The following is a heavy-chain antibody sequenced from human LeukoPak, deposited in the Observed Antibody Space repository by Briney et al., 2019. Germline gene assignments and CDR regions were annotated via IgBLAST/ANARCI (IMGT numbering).Heavy chain of an antibody. J-gene: IGHJ6*02. Sequence: KPSETLSLTCTVSGGSISSYYWSWIRQPPGKGLEWIGYIYYSGSTNYNPSFKSRVTISVDTSKNQFSLKLSSVTAADTAVYYCARRDANTGMDVWGQGTTVTVCS. CDR2: IYYSGST. V-gene: IGHV4-59*01. D-gene: IGHD2-21*02. CDR1: GGSISSYY. CDR3: ARRDANTGMDV.